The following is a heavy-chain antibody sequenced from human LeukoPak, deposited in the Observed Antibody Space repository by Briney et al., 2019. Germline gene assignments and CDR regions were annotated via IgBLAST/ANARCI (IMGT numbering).Heavy chain of an antibody. CDR2: IYPRDSDT. J-gene: IGHJ6*02. CDR1: GYSFTDYW. Sequence: GESLKISCKGSGYSFTDYWIGWVRQLPGKGLEWMGIIYPRDSDTRYSPSFQGQVTISADKSISTAYLQWSSLKASDTAMYYCARHGDSRTVDVWGQGTTITVSS. V-gene: IGHV5-51*01. D-gene: IGHD6-13*01. CDR3: ARHGDSRTVDV.